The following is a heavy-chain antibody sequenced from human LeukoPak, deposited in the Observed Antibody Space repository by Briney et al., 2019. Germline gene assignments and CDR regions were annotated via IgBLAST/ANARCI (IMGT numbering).Heavy chain of an antibody. CDR1: GGSISSSSYY. V-gene: IGHV4-39*07. CDR2: IYYSGST. CDR3: ARESLWWWFDP. Sequence: TETLSLTCTVSGGSISSSSYYWGWIRQPPGKGLEWIGSIYYSGSTYYNPSLKSRVTISVDTSKNQFSLKLSSVTAADTAVYYCARESLWWWFDPWGQGTLVTVSS. D-gene: IGHD2-21*01. J-gene: IGHJ5*02.